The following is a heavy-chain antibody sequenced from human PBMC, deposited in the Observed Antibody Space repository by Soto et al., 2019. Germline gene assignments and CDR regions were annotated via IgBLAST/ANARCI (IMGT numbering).Heavy chain of an antibody. J-gene: IGHJ4*02. V-gene: IGHV3-7*05. CDR3: AVKMITVLRGAQAPCHDY. CDR1: GFTFSNYW. D-gene: IGHD3-10*01. Sequence: LRLSCAASGFTFSNYWFNWVRQAPGKGLEWVANINQDGSESYYVGSVEGRFTIFRDNSKNSLYLQMNSLRAEDTAVYYCAVKMITVLRGAQAPCHDYWGQGTLVTVSS. CDR2: INQDGSES.